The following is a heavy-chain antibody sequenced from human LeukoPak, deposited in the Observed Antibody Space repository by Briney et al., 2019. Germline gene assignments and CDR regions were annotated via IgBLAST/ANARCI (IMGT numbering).Heavy chain of an antibody. CDR2: TIPILGIA. Sequence: GASVKVSCKASGGTFSSYTISWVRQAPGQGLEWMGRTIPILGIANYAQKFQGRVTITADKSTSTAYMELSSLRSEDTAVYYCAARPHSSSWGGYWGQGTLVTVSS. J-gene: IGHJ4*02. V-gene: IGHV1-69*02. D-gene: IGHD6-13*01. CDR3: AARPHSSSWGGY. CDR1: GGTFSSYT.